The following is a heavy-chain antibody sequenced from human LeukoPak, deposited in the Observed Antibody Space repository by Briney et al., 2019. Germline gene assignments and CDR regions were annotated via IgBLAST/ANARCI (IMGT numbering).Heavy chain of an antibody. J-gene: IGHJ3*02. CDR2: ISWDGDST. CDR3: AKEDDMVRGVIGAFDI. D-gene: IGHD3-10*01. CDR1: GFTFSGYW. Sequence: GGSLRLSCAASGFTFSGYWMSWVRQAPGKGLEWVSLISWDGDSTYYTDSVKGRFTVSRDNSQNSLYLQMNSLRAEDTALYYCAKEDDMVRGVIGAFDIWGQGTMVTVSS. V-gene: IGHV3-43D*03.